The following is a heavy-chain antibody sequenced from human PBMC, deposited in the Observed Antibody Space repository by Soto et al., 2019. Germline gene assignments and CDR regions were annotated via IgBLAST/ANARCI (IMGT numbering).Heavy chain of an antibody. CDR3: ARHPARYCSGGSGYPPEDYYYYYMDV. CDR1: GYSFTNYW. D-gene: IGHD2-15*01. V-gene: IGHV5-51*01. Sequence: GESLKISCKGSGYSFTNYWIGWVRQMPGKGLEWMGIIYPGDSDTRYSPSFQGQVTISADKSISTAYLQWSSLKASDTAMYYCARHPARYCSGGSGYPPEDYYYYYMDVRGKGTTVTVSS. CDR2: IYPGDSDT. J-gene: IGHJ6*03.